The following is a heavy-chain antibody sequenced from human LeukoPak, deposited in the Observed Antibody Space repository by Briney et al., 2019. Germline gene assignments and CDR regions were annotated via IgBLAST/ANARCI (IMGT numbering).Heavy chain of an antibody. CDR3: ARVRYNSGWAFDY. Sequence: GGSLRLSCAASGFTFSDYYMSWIRQAAGKGLEWVSYISSSSTITNYADSVKGRFTISRDNAKNSLFLQMDSLRAEDTAVYYCARVRYNSGWAFDYWGQGTVVTVFS. V-gene: IGHV3-11*05. CDR1: GFTFSDYY. D-gene: IGHD6-19*01. CDR2: ISSSSTIT. J-gene: IGHJ4*02.